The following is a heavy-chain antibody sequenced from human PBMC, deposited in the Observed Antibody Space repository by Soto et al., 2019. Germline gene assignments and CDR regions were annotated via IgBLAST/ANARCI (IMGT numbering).Heavy chain of an antibody. D-gene: IGHD3-16*01. J-gene: IGHJ4*02. CDR3: AREMYTTRGSPFDY. V-gene: IGHV1-46*01. CDR1: GYPFTSYY. CDR2: INPSSGST. Sequence: ASVKVSCKASGYPFTSYYVHWVRQAPGQGLEWMGFINPSSGSTSYAQKFQGRVTMTRDTSTSTVYMEVSSLRSEDTAVHYCAREMYTTRGSPFDYWGQRTLVTSPQ.